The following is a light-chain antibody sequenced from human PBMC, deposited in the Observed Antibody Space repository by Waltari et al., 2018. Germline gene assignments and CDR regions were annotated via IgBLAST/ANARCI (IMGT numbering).Light chain of an antibody. CDR2: DVT. CDR3: CSYAGSYNFV. V-gene: IGLV2-11*01. CDR1: SSDVGGYNY. Sequence: QSALTQPRSVSGSPGPSVTIPCTGTSSDVGGYNYVSWYQQHPGKAPKSMIYDVTKRPSGVPDRFSGSKSGNTASLTISGLQAEDEADYYCCSYAGSYNFVFGSGTTVTVL. J-gene: IGLJ1*01.